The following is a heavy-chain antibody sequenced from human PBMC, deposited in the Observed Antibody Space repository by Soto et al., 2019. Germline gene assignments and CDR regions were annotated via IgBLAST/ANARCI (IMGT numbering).Heavy chain of an antibody. CDR1: GGSISAYY. V-gene: IGHV4-4*07. D-gene: IGHD3-22*01. Sequence: SETLSLTCTVFGGSISAYYWSWIRQPAGKGLEWIGRISPSGSTNYNPSLKSRVTMSVDTSKNQFSLKLRSVTAADTAVYSCAREPYYFDTSGYYSWFDPWGQRTVGTVS. CDR2: ISPSGST. J-gene: IGHJ5*02. CDR3: AREPYYFDTSGYYSWFDP.